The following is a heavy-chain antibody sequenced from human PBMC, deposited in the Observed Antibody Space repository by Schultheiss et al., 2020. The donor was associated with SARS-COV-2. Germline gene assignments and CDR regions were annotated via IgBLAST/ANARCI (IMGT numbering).Heavy chain of an antibody. CDR3: ATWGEGDYENWFGGYYYGMDV. V-gene: IGHV3-23*01. D-gene: IGHD3-10*01. J-gene: IGHJ6*02. CDR1: GFTVSSKY. CDR2: ISGSGGST. Sequence: GESLKISCAASGFTVSSKYMSWVRQAPGKGLEWVSAISGSGGSTYYADSVKGRFTISRDNSKNTLYLQMNSLRAEDTAVYYCATWGEGDYENWFGGYYYGMDVWDQGTTVTVSS.